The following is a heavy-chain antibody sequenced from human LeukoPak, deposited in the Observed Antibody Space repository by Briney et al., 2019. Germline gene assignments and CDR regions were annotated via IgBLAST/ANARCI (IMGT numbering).Heavy chain of an antibody. CDR1: GYTFTGYY. CDR2: INPNSGGT. J-gene: IGHJ6*03. D-gene: IGHD4-17*01. V-gene: IGHV1-2*02. CDR3: ARRYGDSSYYYYMDV. Sequence: ASVKVSCKASGYTFTGYYMHWVRQAPGQGLEWMGWINPNSGGTNYAQKFQGRVTMTRDTSISTAYMELSRLRSDDTAVYYCARRYGDSSYYYYMDVWGKGTTVTVSS.